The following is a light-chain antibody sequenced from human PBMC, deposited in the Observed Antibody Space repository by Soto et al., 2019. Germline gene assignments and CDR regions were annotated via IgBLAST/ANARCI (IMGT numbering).Light chain of an antibody. CDR3: QQYDNSPPYT. CDR2: GAT. Sequence: EIVLTQSPGTLSLSPGERATLSCRASQSVYRGYLAWYQQKPGQAPRLLIYGATFRATGIPDRFSGSGSGTDFTLTITRLEPEDFALYYCQQYDNSPPYTFGQGTKLDIK. V-gene: IGKV3-20*01. CDR1: QSVYRGY. J-gene: IGKJ2*01.